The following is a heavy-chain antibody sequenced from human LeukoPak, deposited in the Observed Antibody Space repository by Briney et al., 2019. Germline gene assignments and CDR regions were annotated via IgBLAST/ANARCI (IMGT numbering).Heavy chain of an antibody. J-gene: IGHJ4*02. D-gene: IGHD3-3*01. CDR3: ARALSA. Sequence: GGSLRLSCAASGFTFSNYWMTWVRQAPGKGLEWVANIKQDGSERYYVDSVKGRFTISRDNAKNSLYLQMNSLRVEDTAIYYCARALSAWGQGTLVTVSS. CDR2: IKQDGSER. V-gene: IGHV3-7*03. CDR1: GFTFSNYW.